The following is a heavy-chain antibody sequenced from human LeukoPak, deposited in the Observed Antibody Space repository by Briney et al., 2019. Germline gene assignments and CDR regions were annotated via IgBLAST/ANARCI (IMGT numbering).Heavy chain of an antibody. CDR2: IYTSGST. CDR3: ARLIPDYGGNSQGAFDI. CDR1: GGSISSGSYY. J-gene: IGHJ3*02. V-gene: IGHV4-61*02. Sequence: SQTLSLTCTVFGGSISSGSYYWSWIRQPAGKGLEWIGRIYTSGSTNYNPSLKSRVAISVDTSKNQFSLKLSSVTAADTAVYYCARLIPDYGGNSQGAFDIWGQGTMVTVSS. D-gene: IGHD4-23*01.